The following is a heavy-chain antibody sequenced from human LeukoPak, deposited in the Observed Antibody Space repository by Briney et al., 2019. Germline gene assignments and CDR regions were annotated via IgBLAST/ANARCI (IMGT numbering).Heavy chain of an antibody. V-gene: IGHV3-48*03. J-gene: IGHJ4*02. D-gene: IGHD4-17*01. CDR2: ISTSGSTI. Sequence: GGSLRLSCAASGFTFSSYEMNWVRQAPGKGLDWVSYISTSGSTIYYADSVKGRFTISRDNSKNSLYLQMNSLRAEDTAVYYCARDRTTVTTYFDYWGQGTLVTVSS. CDR1: GFTFSSYE. CDR3: ARDRTTVTTYFDY.